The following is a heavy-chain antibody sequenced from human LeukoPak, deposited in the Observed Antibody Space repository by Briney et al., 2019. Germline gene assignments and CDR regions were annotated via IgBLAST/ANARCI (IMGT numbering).Heavy chain of an antibody. D-gene: IGHD1-1*01. J-gene: IGHJ5*02. CDR1: GFTFSNIW. CDR2: IKRKAEGGTT. V-gene: IGHV3-15*01. Sequence: PGGSPRLSCAASGFTFSNIWMTWVRQAPGKGLEWVGRIKRKAEGGTTDYAAPVRGRFTISRDDSKTTLYLQMNSLKAEDTAVYYCTTATSTTASWSWGQGTLVTVSS. CDR3: TTATSTTASWS.